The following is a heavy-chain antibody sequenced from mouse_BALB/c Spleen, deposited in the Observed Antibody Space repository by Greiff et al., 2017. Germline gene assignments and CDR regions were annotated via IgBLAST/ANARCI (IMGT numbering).Heavy chain of an antibody. J-gene: IGHJ3*01. Sequence: EVKLVESGGGLVKPGGSLKLSCAASGFTFSSYTMSWVRQTPEKSLEWVATISSGGSYTYYPDSVKGRFTISRDNTKNTLYLQMSSLKSEDTAMYYCTRGETARATSFAYGGQGTLVTVSA. V-gene: IGHV5-6-4*01. CDR2: ISSGGSYT. CDR1: GFTFSSYT. D-gene: IGHD3-2*01. CDR3: TRGETARATSFAY.